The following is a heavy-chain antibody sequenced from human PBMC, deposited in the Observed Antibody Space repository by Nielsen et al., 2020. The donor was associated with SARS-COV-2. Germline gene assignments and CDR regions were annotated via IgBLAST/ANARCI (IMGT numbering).Heavy chain of an antibody. J-gene: IGHJ4*02. CDR2: ISWNSGSI. CDR1: GFTFDDYA. V-gene: IGHV3-9*01. Sequence: SLKISCAASGFTFDDYAMHWVRQAPGKGLEWVSGISWNSGSIGYADSVKGRFTISRDNAKNSLYLQMNSLRAEDTALYYCARVDTGSGSYQGGYFDYWGQGTLVTVSS. D-gene: IGHD1-26*01. CDR3: ARVDTGSGSYQGGYFDY.